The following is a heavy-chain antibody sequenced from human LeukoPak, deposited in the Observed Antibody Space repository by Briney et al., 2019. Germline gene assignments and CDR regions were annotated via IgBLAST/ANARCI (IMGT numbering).Heavy chain of an antibody. CDR3: ARLLIVDTAMVGSHYLDY. CDR1: GGSISSYC. V-gene: IGHV4-59*08. J-gene: IGHJ4*02. D-gene: IGHD5-18*01. CDR2: ICYSGST. Sequence: SVTLSLTCTVSGGSISSYCWSWIRQPPGKGLEWIGYICYSGSTNHNPSLKSRVTISVDTSKNQFSLKLSSVTAADTAVYYCARLLIVDTAMVGSHYLDYWGQGTLVTVSS.